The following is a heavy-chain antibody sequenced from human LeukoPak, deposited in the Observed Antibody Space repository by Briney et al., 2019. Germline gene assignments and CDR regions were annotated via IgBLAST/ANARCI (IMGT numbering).Heavy chain of an antibody. CDR2: IYSGGST. J-gene: IGHJ3*02. CDR1: GFTVSSNY. Sequence: GGSLRLSCAASGFTVSSNYMSWVRQAPGKGLEWVSVIYSGGSTYYADSVKGRFTISRDNSKNTLYLQMNSLRAEDTAVYYCALPTIAAAGIDDAFDIWGQGTMVTVSS. D-gene: IGHD6-13*01. V-gene: IGHV3-53*01. CDR3: ALPTIAAAGIDDAFDI.